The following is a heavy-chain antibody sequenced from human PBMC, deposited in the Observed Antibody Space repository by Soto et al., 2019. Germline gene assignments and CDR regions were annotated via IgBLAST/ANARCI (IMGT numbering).Heavy chain of an antibody. V-gene: IGHV4-59*06. CDR2: IYYSGST. Sequence: SETLSLTFTVSGGSISSYYWSWIRQPPGKGLEWIGYIYYSGSTYYNPSLKSRVTISVDTSKNQFSLKLSSVTAADTAVYYCAALDVATIGAFDIWGQGTMVTVSS. CDR3: AALDVATIGAFDI. D-gene: IGHD5-12*01. J-gene: IGHJ3*02. CDR1: GGSISSYY.